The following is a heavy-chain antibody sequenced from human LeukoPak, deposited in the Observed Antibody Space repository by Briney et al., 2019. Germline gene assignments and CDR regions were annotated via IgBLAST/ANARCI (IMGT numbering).Heavy chain of an antibody. CDR3: ARDLLPHSSGYYYVDY. J-gene: IGHJ4*02. V-gene: IGHV1-46*01. CDR1: GYTFTSYY. Sequence: ASVKVSCKASGYTFTSYYMHWVRQAPGQGLEWMGIINPSGGGTSYAQKFQGRVTMTRDTSTSTVYMELSSLRSEDTAVYYCARDLLPHSSGYYYVDYWGQGTLVTVSS. D-gene: IGHD3-22*01. CDR2: INPSGGGT.